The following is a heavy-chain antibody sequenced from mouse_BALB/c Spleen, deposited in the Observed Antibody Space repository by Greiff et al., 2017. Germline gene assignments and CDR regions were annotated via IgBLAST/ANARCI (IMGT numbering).Heavy chain of an antibody. CDR1: GFTFSSFG. V-gene: IGHV5-17*02. CDR3: ARGGNVYAMDY. Sequence: DVMLVESGGGLVQPGGSRKLSCAASGFTFSSFGMHWVRQAPEKGLEWVAYISSGSSTIYYADTVKGRFTISRDNPKNTLFLQMTSLRSEDTAMYYCARGGNVYAMDYWGQGTSVTVSS. J-gene: IGHJ4*01. CDR2: ISSGSSTI.